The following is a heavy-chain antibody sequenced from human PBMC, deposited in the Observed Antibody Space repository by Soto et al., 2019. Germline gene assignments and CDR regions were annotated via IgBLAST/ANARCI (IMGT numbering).Heavy chain of an antibody. D-gene: IGHD2-21*01. CDR1: GFTFSSYS. CDR3: GRDPSRVVLAGARMRYGMDV. J-gene: IGHJ6*02. Sequence: EVQLVESGGGLVKPGGSLRLSCAASGFTFSSYSMNWVRQAPGTGLEWVSSISSSSRYIYYADSVKGRFTISRDNAKNSLYRQMNSLRAADTAVYYCGRDPSRVVLAGARMRYGMDVWGQGTTVTVSS. CDR2: ISSSSRYI. V-gene: IGHV3-21*01.